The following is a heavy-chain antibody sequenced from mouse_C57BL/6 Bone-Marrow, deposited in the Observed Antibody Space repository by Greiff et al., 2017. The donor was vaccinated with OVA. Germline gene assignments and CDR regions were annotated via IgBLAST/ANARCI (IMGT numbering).Heavy chain of an antibody. Sequence: QVQLQQSGPGLVQPSQSLSITCTVSGFSLTSYGVHWVRQSPGKGLEWLGVIWRGGSTDYNAAFMSRLSITKDNSKSQVFFKMNSLQADDTAIYYCAKYHYYGSSYLEYFDVWGTGTTVTVSS. D-gene: IGHD1-1*01. CDR2: IWRGGST. J-gene: IGHJ1*03. CDR1: GFSLTSYG. CDR3: AKYHYYGSSYLEYFDV. V-gene: IGHV2-5*01.